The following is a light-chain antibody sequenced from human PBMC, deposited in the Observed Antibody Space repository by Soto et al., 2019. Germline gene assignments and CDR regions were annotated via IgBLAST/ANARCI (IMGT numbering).Light chain of an antibody. CDR2: SND. Sequence: QSVLTQPPSASATPGQRVTISCSGRSSDVGSNTVNWYQQFPGAAPKLLIYSNDQRPSGVPDRFSASKSGTSASLAISGLQYEDEADYYCATWDDSLFGQVFGTGTKVTVL. CDR3: ATWDDSLFGQV. V-gene: IGLV1-44*01. CDR1: SSDVGSNT. J-gene: IGLJ1*01.